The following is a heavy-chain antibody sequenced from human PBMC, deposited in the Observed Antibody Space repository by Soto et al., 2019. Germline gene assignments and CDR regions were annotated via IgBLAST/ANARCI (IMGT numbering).Heavy chain of an antibody. V-gene: IGHV1-18*01. CDR2: ISPYNDDT. CDR3: ARGGYYDSSGSRNYHYYGMDV. Sequence: QAQLVQSGAEVKKPGASVRVSCKASGYTFNSYGISWVRQAPGQGLEWLGWISPYNDDTKYAQRLQGRVTMSTDTSSRTDYMPLRSLRPDDTAVYFCARGGYYDSSGSRNYHYYGMDVWGQGTTVTVSS. J-gene: IGHJ6*02. D-gene: IGHD3-22*01. CDR1: GYTFNSYG.